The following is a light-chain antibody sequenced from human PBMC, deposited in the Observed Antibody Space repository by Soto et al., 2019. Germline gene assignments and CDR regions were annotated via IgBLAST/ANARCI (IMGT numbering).Light chain of an antibody. J-gene: IGKJ5*01. CDR3: QQYTQWPIT. Sequence: EIVMTQSPVTLSVSPGERATLSCRASQSVNSNYLAWYQQKPGQAPRLLIYGISTRATGIPDRFSASGSGTEFTLTISSLQPEDFAVYYCQQYTQWPITFGQGTRLEI. V-gene: IGKV3D-15*01. CDR2: GIS. CDR1: QSVNSN.